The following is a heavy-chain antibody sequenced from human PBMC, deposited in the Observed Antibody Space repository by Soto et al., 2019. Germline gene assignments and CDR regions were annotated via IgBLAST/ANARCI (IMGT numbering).Heavy chain of an antibody. Sequence: ASVKVSCKASGYTFTSYGISWVRQAPGQGLEWMGWISAYNGNTNYAQKLQGRVTMTTDTSTSTAYMELRSLRSDDTAVYYCAREETYGDLSYYFDYWGQGSLVTVSS. CDR2: ISAYNGNT. V-gene: IGHV1-18*01. CDR3: AREETYGDLSYYFDY. CDR1: GYTFTSYG. J-gene: IGHJ4*02. D-gene: IGHD4-17*01.